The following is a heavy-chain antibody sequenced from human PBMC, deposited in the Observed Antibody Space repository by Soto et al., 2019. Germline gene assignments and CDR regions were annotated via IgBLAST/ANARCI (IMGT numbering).Heavy chain of an antibody. CDR1: GGSIGSSSSS. CDR3: ARTYVTDVVVVPASKDYMDV. D-gene: IGHD2-2*01. J-gene: IGHJ6*03. Sequence: SETLSLTWTVSGGSIGSSSSSWGWIRQHPGKGLEWLGIISYSGSTYYSPSLKSRVTISVDASKNLFSLKLSSVTAADTAVYYCARTYVTDVVVVPASKDYMDVWGKGTTVTVSS. V-gene: IGHV4-39*01. CDR2: ISYSGST.